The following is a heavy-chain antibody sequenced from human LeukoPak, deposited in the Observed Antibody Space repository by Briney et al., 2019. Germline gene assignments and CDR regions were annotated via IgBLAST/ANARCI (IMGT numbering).Heavy chain of an antibody. D-gene: IGHD1-1*01. CDR1: GGSISRYY. CDR3: ARDVRLKYDAFDI. J-gene: IGHJ3*02. V-gene: IGHV4-4*07. CDR2: IYTSGST. Sequence: SETLSLTCTVSGGSISRYYWSWIRHPAGKGLEWIGRIYTSGSTNYNPSLKSRVTMSGYASKTQFSLKLSSVSDADTAVYYCARDVRLKYDAFDIWGQGTMVTVSS.